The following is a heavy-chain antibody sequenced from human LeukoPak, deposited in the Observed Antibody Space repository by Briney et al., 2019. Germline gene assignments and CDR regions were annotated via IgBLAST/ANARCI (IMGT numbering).Heavy chain of an antibody. CDR1: GFTFSTYW. Sequence: GGSLRLSCAPSGFTFSTYWMHWVRHAPGKGLVWVARIRPEGTTTAYADSVKGRFTISRDNAKNTLFLQMNSLSAEDTAVYYCARDLDWILFDYWGQGTLVTVSS. CDR2: IRPEGTTT. CDR3: ARDLDWILFDY. V-gene: IGHV3-74*03. D-gene: IGHD3-9*01. J-gene: IGHJ4*02.